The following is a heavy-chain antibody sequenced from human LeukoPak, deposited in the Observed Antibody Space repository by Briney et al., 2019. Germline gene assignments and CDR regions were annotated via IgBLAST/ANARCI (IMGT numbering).Heavy chain of an antibody. CDR3: ARMPSRELTAHPYYMDV. V-gene: IGHV1-69*06. CDR1: GGTFSSYA. J-gene: IGHJ6*03. Sequence: SVKVSCKASGGTFSSYAISWVRQAPGQGLEWMGGIIPIFGTANYAQRFQGRVTITADKSTSTAYMELSSLRSEDTAVYYCARMPSRELTAHPYYMDVWGKGTTVTVSS. D-gene: IGHD1-26*01. CDR2: IIPIFGTA.